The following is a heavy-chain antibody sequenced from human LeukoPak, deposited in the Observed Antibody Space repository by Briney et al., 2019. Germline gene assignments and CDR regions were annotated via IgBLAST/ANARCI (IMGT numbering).Heavy chain of an antibody. V-gene: IGHV4-4*07. D-gene: IGHD5-18*01. CDR1: GGSISSYY. Sequence: SETLSLTCTVSGGSISSYYWSWIRQPAGKGLEWIGRIYTSGSTNYNPSLKSRVTMSVDTSKNQFSLKLSSVTAADTAVYYCARDSRGYSYGYHYYYYMDVWGKGTTVTVSS. CDR3: ARDSRGYSYGYHYYYYMDV. CDR2: IYTSGST. J-gene: IGHJ6*03.